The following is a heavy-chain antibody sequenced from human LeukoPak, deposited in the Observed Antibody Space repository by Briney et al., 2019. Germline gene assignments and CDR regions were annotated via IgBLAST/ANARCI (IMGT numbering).Heavy chain of an antibody. CDR2: IKAKAHGGTI. CDR3: TTDGVGVEGATYDN. Sequence: GGSLRLSCAASGFTFINAWMAWVRQAPGKGLEWVGRIKAKAHGGTIEYAAPVKGIFTTSRDDSKNTLYLQMNSLRTEDTAVYYCTTDGVGVEGATYDNWGQGTLVSVSS. J-gene: IGHJ4*02. D-gene: IGHD1-26*01. V-gene: IGHV3-15*01. CDR1: GFTFINAW.